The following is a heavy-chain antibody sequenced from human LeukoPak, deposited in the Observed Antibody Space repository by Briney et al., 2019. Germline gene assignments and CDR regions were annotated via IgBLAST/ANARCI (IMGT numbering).Heavy chain of an antibody. CDR3: ARACNLQGIVVVPADPNWFDP. D-gene: IGHD2-2*01. Sequence: PSETLSLTCAVYGGSFSGYYWSWIRQPPGKGLEWIGEINHSGSTNYDPSLKSRVTISVDTSKNQFSLKLSSVTAADTAVYYCARACNLQGIVVVPADPNWFDPWGQGTLVTVSS. CDR1: GGSFSGYY. J-gene: IGHJ5*02. CDR2: INHSGST. V-gene: IGHV4-34*01.